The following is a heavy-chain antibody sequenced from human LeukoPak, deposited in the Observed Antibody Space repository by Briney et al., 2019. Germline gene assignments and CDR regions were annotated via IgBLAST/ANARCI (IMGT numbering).Heavy chain of an antibody. J-gene: IGHJ4*02. CDR2: IYYSGST. CDR1: SGSISSGDYY. CDR3: ARTKYSSGWYVVRSGDPFDY. V-gene: IGHV4-30-4*08. D-gene: IGHD6-19*01. Sequence: SETLSLTCTVSSGSISSGDYYWTWIRQPPGKGLEWIGYIYYSGSTYYNPSLKSRVTISVDTSKNQFSLKLSSVTAADTAVYYCARTKYSSGWYVVRSGDPFDYWGQGTLVTVSS.